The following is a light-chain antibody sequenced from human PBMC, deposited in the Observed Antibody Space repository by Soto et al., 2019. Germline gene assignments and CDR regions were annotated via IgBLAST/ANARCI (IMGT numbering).Light chain of an antibody. J-gene: IGKJ4*01. V-gene: IGKV1-5*03. CDR2: RAS. Sequence: DIQMTQSPSTLSASVGDRVTITCRASQTISDWLAWYQQTPGKAPKLLIYRASTLESGVPSRFSGSGSGTQFTLTISSLQPDDFATYYCQQYNIYPLTFGGGTKL. CDR1: QTISDW. CDR3: QQYNIYPLT.